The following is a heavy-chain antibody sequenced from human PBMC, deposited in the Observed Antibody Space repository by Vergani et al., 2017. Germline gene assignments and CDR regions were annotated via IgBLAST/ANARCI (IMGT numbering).Heavy chain of an antibody. CDR2: ISAHNGNT. D-gene: IGHD3-9*01. J-gene: IGHJ4*02. CDR3: ARDSLYFDGLLYGECLDY. CDR1: GYTFTSYG. V-gene: IGHV1-18*01. Sequence: QVQLVQSGAEVKKPGASVKVSCKASGYTFTSYGISWVRQAPGQGLEWMGWISAHNGNTNYAQKLQGRVTMTTDTSTSTAYMELRSLGSDDTAVYYCARDSLYFDGLLYGECLDYWGQGTLVTVSS.